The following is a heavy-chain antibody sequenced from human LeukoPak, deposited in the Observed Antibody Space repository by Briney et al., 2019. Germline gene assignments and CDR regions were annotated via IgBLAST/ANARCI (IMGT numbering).Heavy chain of an antibody. D-gene: IGHD3-3*01. J-gene: IGHJ3*02. CDR3: ARDRAYYDFWSGYVDAFDI. Sequence: PGGSLRLSCVASGFTFSDYYISWIRQAPGKGLEWVSYISNSGSTIYYADSVKGRFTISRDNAKNSLYLQMNSLRAEDTAVYYCARDRAYYDFWSGYVDAFDIWGQGTMVTVSS. CDR2: ISNSGSTI. V-gene: IGHV3-11*04. CDR1: GFTFSDYY.